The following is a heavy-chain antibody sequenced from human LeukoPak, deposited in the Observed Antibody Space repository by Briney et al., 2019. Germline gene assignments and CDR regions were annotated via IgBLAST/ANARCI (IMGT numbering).Heavy chain of an antibody. CDR2: IYYSGST. CDR3: ARAPETVAIDY. Sequence: SETLSLTCTVSGGSISSYYWSWLRQPPGKGLEWIGYIYYSGSTNYNPSLKSRVTISVDTSKNQFSLKLSSVTAADTAVYYCARAPETVAIDYWGQGTVVTVSS. J-gene: IGHJ4*02. D-gene: IGHD5-12*01. CDR1: GGSISSYY. V-gene: IGHV4-59*12.